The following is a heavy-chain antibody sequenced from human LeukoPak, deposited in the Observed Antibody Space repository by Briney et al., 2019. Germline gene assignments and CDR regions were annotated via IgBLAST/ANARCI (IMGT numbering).Heavy chain of an antibody. CDR3: ARRHRRGAYTYGVDY. J-gene: IGHJ4*02. V-gene: IGHV5-51*01. D-gene: IGHD5-18*01. Sequence: GESLKISCKGSGYSFTNYWIAWVRQMPGKGLEWMGIIFPGGSHTRYSPSFQGQVTISADKSISTAYLQWNSLKASDTAMYYCARRHRRGAYTYGVDYWGQGTPVTVSS. CDR2: IFPGGSHT. CDR1: GYSFTNYW.